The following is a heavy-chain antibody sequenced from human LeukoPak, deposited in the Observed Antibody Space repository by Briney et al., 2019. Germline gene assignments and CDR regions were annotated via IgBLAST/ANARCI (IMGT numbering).Heavy chain of an antibody. J-gene: IGHJ6*03. Sequence: ASVKVSCKAFGYTFTSNYMHWVRQAPGQGPEWMGVISPSGGSTNYAQKFQGRVTITADESTSTAYMELSSLRSEDTAVYYCARDRAASYDILTGYHYYYYMDVWGKGTTVTVSS. CDR3: ARDRAASYDILTGYHYYYYMDV. V-gene: IGHV1-46*01. D-gene: IGHD3-9*01. CDR1: GYTFTSNY. CDR2: ISPSGGST.